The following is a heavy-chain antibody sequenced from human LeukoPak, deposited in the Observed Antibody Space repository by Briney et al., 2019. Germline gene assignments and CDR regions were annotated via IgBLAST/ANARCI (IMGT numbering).Heavy chain of an antibody. V-gene: IGHV1-8*01. Sequence: ASVTVSCKASGYTFTTYDINWVRQATGQGLQWMGWMNPNSGNTGYAQTFQGRLTMTRNNSISTAYMELSSLTSEDTAVYYCARGGIMVRGISLLYGMDVWGQGTTVTVSS. CDR2: MNPNSGNT. CDR3: ARGGIMVRGISLLYGMDV. D-gene: IGHD3-10*01. CDR1: GYTFTTYD. J-gene: IGHJ6*02.